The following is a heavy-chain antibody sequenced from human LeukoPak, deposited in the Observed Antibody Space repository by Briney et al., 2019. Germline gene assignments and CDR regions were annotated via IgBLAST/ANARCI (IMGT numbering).Heavy chain of an antibody. CDR1: GFTFSTYG. J-gene: IGHJ5*02. CDR2: ISYDGSNK. Sequence: HPGGSLRLSCAASGFTFSTYGMHWVRQAPGKGLEWVAVISYDGSNKYYADSVKGRFTISRDNSKNTLYLQMNSLRAEDTAVYYCAKDSSGYCSGGSCYGGNWFDPWGQGTLVTVSS. D-gene: IGHD2-15*01. CDR3: AKDSSGYCSGGSCYGGNWFDP. V-gene: IGHV3-30*18.